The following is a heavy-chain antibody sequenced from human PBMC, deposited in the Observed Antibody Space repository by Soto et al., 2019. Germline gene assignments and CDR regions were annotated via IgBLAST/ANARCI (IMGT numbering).Heavy chain of an antibody. CDR2: TCYRSKWKT. CDR1: GDSVSSNSAA. Sequence: PSQTLSLTCVISGDSVSSNSAAWNWVRQSPSRGLEWLGRTCYRSKWKTDYAVSVRGRITINPDTSKNQFSLQLNSVTPGDTAVYYCARGDVIGIWGRGTMVTVSS. V-gene: IGHV6-1*01. J-gene: IGHJ3*02. CDR3: ARGDVIGI.